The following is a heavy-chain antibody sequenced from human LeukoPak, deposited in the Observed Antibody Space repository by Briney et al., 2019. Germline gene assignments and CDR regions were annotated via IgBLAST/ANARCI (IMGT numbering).Heavy chain of an antibody. CDR2: ISGSSGNT. Sequence: GGSLRLSCAASGFTFNTYAMSWVRQAPGKGLEWVSAISGSSGNTYYADSVKGRFTISRDNAKNSLYLQMNSLRAEDTAVYYCARRRYSGSSQHFDYWGQGTLVTVSS. V-gene: IGHV3-23*01. D-gene: IGHD1-26*01. CDR3: ARRRYSGSSQHFDY. J-gene: IGHJ4*02. CDR1: GFTFNTYA.